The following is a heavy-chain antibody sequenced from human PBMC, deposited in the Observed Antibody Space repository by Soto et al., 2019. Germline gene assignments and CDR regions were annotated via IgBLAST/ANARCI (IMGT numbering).Heavy chain of an antibody. Sequence: GESLKISCKGSGYSFTNYWISWVRQMPGKGLEWMGRIDPSDSYTNYSPSFQGHVTISGDRSISTAYLQWSSLKASDTAMYYCAFGDGSSLGDWFDPWGQGTLVTDSS. J-gene: IGHJ5*02. D-gene: IGHD6-6*01. V-gene: IGHV5-10-1*01. CDR2: IDPSDSYT. CDR3: AFGDGSSLGDWFDP. CDR1: GYSFTNYW.